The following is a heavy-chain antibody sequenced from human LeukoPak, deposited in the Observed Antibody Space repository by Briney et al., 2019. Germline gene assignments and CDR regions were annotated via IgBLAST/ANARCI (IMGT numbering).Heavy chain of an antibody. D-gene: IGHD2-2*01. V-gene: IGHV3-21*01. CDR2: ISSSSRYI. CDR1: GFTFSTYS. J-gene: IGHJ4*02. Sequence: GGSLRLSCSASGFTFSTYSMNWVRQAPGKGLEWVSSISSSSRYIYYADSVKGRFTISRDNAKNSLYLQMNSLRAEDTAVYYCAHLRSTRLSDYWGQGTLVTVSS. CDR3: AHLRSTRLSDY.